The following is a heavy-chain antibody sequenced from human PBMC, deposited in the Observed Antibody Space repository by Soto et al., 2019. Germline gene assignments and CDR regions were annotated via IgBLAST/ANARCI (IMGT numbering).Heavy chain of an antibody. Sequence: SETLSLTCTVSGGSITTGGSYWSWICQHPGKGLEWIGNIYHSGNTYYNPSLKSRLTISVDTSKNHFSLMVDSVTAADTAVYYCARARFQVLYGKPYFDSWGQGTLVTVSS. CDR1: GGSITTGGSY. CDR3: ARARFQVLYGKPYFDS. J-gene: IGHJ4*02. CDR2: IYHSGNT. V-gene: IGHV4-31*03. D-gene: IGHD2-2*02.